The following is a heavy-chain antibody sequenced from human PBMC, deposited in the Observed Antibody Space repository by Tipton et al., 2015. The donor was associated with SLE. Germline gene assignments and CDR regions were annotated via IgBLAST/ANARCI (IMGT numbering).Heavy chain of an antibody. CDR3: ARKLGRGAFDI. CDR1: GGSISSHY. J-gene: IGHJ3*02. D-gene: IGHD7-27*01. CDR2: IYYSGST. Sequence: LRLSCTVSGGSISSHYWSWIRQPPGKGLEWIGYIYYSGSTNYNPSLKSRVTISVDTSKNQFSLKLSSVTAADTAVYYCARKLGRGAFDIWGQGTMVTVSS. V-gene: IGHV4-59*11.